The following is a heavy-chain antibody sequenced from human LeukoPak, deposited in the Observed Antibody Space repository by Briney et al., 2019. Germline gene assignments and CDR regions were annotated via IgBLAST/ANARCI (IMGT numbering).Heavy chain of an antibody. Sequence: RGSLRLSCAASGFTFSSYWMDWVRQAPGKGLEWVANIKHDGSEQYYVDSVKGRFTISRDNAKNLLYLQMSSLRVEDTAIYYCARDKYGAYSDSWGQGTLVTVSS. CDR3: ARDKYGAYSDS. CDR2: IKHDGSEQ. D-gene: IGHD4/OR15-4a*01. CDR1: GFTFSSYW. V-gene: IGHV3-7*04. J-gene: IGHJ4*02.